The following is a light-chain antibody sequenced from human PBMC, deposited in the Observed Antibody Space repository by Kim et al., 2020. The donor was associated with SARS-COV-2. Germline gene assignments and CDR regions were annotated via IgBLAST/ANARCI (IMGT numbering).Light chain of an antibody. CDR2: AAS. J-gene: IGKJ1*01. Sequence: DIQMTQSPPSLSASVGDRVTITCRASQGITNHLAWYQQKPGKVPKLLIYAASTLVSGFPSRFGGSGSGTDFTLTISSLQPEDVATYYCQKYTSAPQTFGQGTKVDIK. CDR1: QGITNH. V-gene: IGKV1-27*01. CDR3: QKYTSAPQT.